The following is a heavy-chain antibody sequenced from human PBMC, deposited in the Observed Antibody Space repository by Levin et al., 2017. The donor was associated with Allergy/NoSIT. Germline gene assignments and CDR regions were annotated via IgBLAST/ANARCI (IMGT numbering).Heavy chain of an antibody. CDR3: ARDRGDSPDAFDI. D-gene: IGHD3-16*01. J-gene: IGHJ3*02. CDR2: IYYSGST. V-gene: IGHV4-31*03. CDR1: GGSISSGGYY. Sequence: SETLSLTCTVSGGSISSGGYYWSWIRQHPGKGLEWIGYIYYSGSTYYNPSLKSRVTISVDTSKNQFSLKLSSVTAADTAVYYCARDRGDSPDAFDIWGQGTMVTVSS.